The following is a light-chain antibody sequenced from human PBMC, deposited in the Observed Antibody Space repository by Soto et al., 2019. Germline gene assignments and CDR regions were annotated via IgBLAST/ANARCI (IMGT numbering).Light chain of an antibody. CDR3: SSYAGSSHYV. V-gene: IGLV2-8*01. CDR2: EVS. Sequence: QSELTQPPSASGSPGQSVTISCTGTSSDVGGYNYISWYQQHPGKAPKLMIYEVSKRPSGVPDRFSGSKSGNTASLTVSGLQAEDEADYFCSSYAGSSHYVFGTGTKVTVL. CDR1: SSDVGGYNY. J-gene: IGLJ1*01.